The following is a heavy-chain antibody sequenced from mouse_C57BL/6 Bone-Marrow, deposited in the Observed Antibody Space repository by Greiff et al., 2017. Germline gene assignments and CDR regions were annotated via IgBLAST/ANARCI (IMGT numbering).Heavy chain of an antibody. CDR1: GYTFTDHT. CDR2: IYPRDGST. V-gene: IGHV1-78*01. Sequence: QVQLQQSDAELVKPGASVKISCKVSGYTFTDHTIHWMKQRPEQGLEWIGYIYPRDGSTKYNEKFKGKATLTADKSSSTAYMQLNSLTSEDSAVYFCARAPRIYYDYDRDWYFDVWGTGTTVTVSS. CDR3: ARAPRIYYDYDRDWYFDV. J-gene: IGHJ1*03. D-gene: IGHD2-4*01.